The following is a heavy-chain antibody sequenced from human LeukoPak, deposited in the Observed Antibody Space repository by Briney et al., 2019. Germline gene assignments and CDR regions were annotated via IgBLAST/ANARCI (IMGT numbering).Heavy chain of an antibody. CDR1: GFTFSSYA. J-gene: IGHJ4*02. CDR3: ARAPIAAAGTGGGFDY. CDR2: ISYDGSNK. D-gene: IGHD6-13*01. Sequence: GGSLRLSCAASGFTFSSYAMHWVRQAPGKGLEWVAVISYDGSNKYYADSVKGRFTISRDNSKNTLYLQMNSLRAEDTAVYYCARAPIAAAGTGGGFDYWGQGTLVPVSS. V-gene: IGHV3-30*04.